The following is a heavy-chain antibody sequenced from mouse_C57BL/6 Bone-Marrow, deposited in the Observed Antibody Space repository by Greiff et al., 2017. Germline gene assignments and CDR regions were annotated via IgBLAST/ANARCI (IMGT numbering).Heavy chain of an antibody. D-gene: IGHD4-1*01. CDR3: TELGPVYFDY. J-gene: IGHJ2*01. CDR2: IDPETGGT. V-gene: IGHV1-15*01. Sequence: QVQLQQSGAELVRPGASVTLSCKASGYTFTDYEMHWVKQTPVHGLEWIGAIDPETGGTAYNQKFKGKAILTADKSSSTAYMELRSLTSEDSAVYYCTELGPVYFDYWGQGTTLTVSS. CDR1: GYTFTDYE.